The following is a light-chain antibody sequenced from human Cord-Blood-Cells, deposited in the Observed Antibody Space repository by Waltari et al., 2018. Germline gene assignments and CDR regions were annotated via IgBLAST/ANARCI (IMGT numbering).Light chain of an antibody. CDR2: AAS. J-gene: IGKJ5*01. V-gene: IGKV1-39*01. Sequence: DIQMPQSPSSLSASVGDRVTITCRASQSISSYLNWYQQKPGKAPKLLIYAASSLQSGVPSRFSGSGSGTDFTLTISSLQPEDCATYYCQQSYRTPITVGQGTRLEIK. CDR1: QSISSY. CDR3: QQSYRTPIT.